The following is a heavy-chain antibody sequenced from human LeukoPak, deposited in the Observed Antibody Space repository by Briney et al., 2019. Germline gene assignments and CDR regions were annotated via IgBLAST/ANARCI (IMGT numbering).Heavy chain of an antibody. Sequence: SETLSLTCAVYGGSFSGYYWSWIRQPPGKGLEWIGEINHSGSTNYNPSLKSRVTISVDTSKNQFSLKLSSVTAADTAVYYCAAWQNRLFDYWGQGTLVTVSS. J-gene: IGHJ4*02. D-gene: IGHD2/OR15-2a*01. CDR3: AAWQNRLFDY. CDR2: INHSGST. CDR1: GGSFSGYY. V-gene: IGHV4-34*01.